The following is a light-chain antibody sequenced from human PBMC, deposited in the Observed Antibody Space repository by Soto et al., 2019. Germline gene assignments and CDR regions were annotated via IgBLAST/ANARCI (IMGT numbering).Light chain of an antibody. CDR1: QDIGNY. Sequence: DIQMTQSPSSLSASVGDRVTITCRASQDIGNYLAWFQQKPGKTPQSLIYAASSLQSGVPSKFTGSGSGTDFTLTISSLQPEDFATYYCEQYNSYPHTFGQGTKLEFK. J-gene: IGKJ2*01. CDR2: AAS. CDR3: EQYNSYPHT. V-gene: IGKV1-16*02.